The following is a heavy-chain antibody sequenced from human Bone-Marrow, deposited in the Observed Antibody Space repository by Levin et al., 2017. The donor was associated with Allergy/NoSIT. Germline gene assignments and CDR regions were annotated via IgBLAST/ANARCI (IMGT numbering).Heavy chain of an antibody. Sequence: GESLKISCAASGFTFSSYGMHWVRQAPGKGLEWVAVIWYDGSNKYYADSVKGRFTISRDNSKNTLYLQMNSLRAEDTAVYYCARELGDYGDYGPYFDYWGQGTLVTVSS. V-gene: IGHV3-33*01. J-gene: IGHJ4*02. CDR2: IWYDGSNK. CDR1: GFTFSSYG. CDR3: ARELGDYGDYGPYFDY. D-gene: IGHD4-17*01.